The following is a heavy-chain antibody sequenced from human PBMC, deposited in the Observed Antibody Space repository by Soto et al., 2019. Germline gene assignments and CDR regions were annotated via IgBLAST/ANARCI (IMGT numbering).Heavy chain of an antibody. V-gene: IGHV4-4*02. CDR3: ASRDPGTSVDY. CDR2: IYRTGST. D-gene: IGHD1-7*01. CDR1: GGSFTSNNW. J-gene: IGHJ4*02. Sequence: SETLYLSCAVSGGSFTSNNWWTWVRQPPGQGLEWIGEIYRTGSTNYNPSLKSRATISLDKSENQFSLKVTSLTAADTAVYYCASRDPGTSVDYWGQGTLVTVSS.